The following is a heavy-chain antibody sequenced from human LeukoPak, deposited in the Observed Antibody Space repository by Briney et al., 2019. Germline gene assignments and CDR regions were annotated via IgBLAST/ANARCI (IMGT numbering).Heavy chain of an antibody. D-gene: IGHD6-13*01. Sequence: PGGSLRLSCTASGFTFSSYGMHWVRQAPGKGLEWVAVIWYDGSNKYYADSVKGRFTIFRDNSKNTFYLQMNSLRAEDTAVYYCAKAGTNSWTHHYYYYYMDVWGKGTSVTVSS. CDR1: GFTFSSYG. CDR2: IWYDGSNK. J-gene: IGHJ6*03. V-gene: IGHV3-33*06. CDR3: AKAGTNSWTHHYYYYYMDV.